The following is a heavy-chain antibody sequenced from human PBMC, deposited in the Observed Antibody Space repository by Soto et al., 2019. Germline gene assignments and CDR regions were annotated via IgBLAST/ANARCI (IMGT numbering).Heavy chain of an antibody. CDR1: GYTFTSYG. CDR3: ARGRHGDY. CDR2: ISAHNGNT. Sequence: QVHLVQSGAEVKKPGASVKVSCKASGYTFTSYGITWVRQAPGQGLEWMGWISAHNGNTDYAQKLQGRVIVTRDTSTSTAYIELRSLRSDDTAVYYCARGRHGDYWGQGALVTVSS. J-gene: IGHJ4*02. V-gene: IGHV1-18*01.